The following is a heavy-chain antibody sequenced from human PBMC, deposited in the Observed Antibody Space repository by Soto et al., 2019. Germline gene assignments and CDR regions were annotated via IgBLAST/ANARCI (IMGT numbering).Heavy chain of an antibody. D-gene: IGHD2-8*01. CDR2: INPYVGDT. J-gene: IGHJ4*02. Sequence: ASVKVSCKASGYTFTAYYLHWFRQAPGQGPEWMGWINPYVGDTKYSQKFQGRVTMTRDTSIDTAYMELSRLKSDDTAVFYCSRGPRHGPLDFWGQGSSVTVYS. V-gene: IGHV1-2*02. CDR1: GYTFTAYY. CDR3: SRGPRHGPLDF.